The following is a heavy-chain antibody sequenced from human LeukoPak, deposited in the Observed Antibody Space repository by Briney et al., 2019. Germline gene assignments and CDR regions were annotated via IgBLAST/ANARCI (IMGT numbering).Heavy chain of an antibody. CDR2: INPNSGGT. CDR1: GYTFTGYY. J-gene: IGHJ6*03. D-gene: IGHD3-16*01. Sequence: GASVKVSCKASGYTFTGYYMHWVRQAPGQGLEWMGWINPNSGGTNYAQKFQGRVTMTRDTSISTAYMELSRLRSDDTAVYYCATLGGVSPRAQDHYYYYMDVWGKGTTVTVSS. CDR3: ATLGGVSPRAQDHYYYYMDV. V-gene: IGHV1-2*02.